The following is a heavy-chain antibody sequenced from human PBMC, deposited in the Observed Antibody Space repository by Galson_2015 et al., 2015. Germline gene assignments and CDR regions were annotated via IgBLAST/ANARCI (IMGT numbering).Heavy chain of an antibody. CDR3: ARDKHTAELEVDYYYYYMDV. CDR1: GGTFSSYA. CDR2: IIPIFGTA. D-gene: IGHD1-1*01. V-gene: IGHV1-69*06. J-gene: IGHJ6*03. Sequence: SVKVSCKASGGTFSSYAISWVRQAPGQGLEWMGGIIPIFGTANYAQKFQGRVTITADKSTSTAYMELSSLRSEDTAVYYCARDKHTAELEVDYYYYYMDVWGKGTTVTVSS.